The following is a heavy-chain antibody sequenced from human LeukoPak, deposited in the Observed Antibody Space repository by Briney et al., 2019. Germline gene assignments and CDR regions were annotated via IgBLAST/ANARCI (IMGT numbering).Heavy chain of an antibody. CDR3: ARVGAYCGGDCYLEDY. J-gene: IGHJ4*02. D-gene: IGHD2-21*02. V-gene: IGHV1-18*01. CDR1: GYTFTSYG. Sequence: ASVKVSCKASGYTFTSYGISWVRQAPGQGLEWMGWISAYNGNTNYAQKLQGRVTMTTDTSTSTAYMELRSLRSDDTAVYYCARVGAYCGGDCYLEDYWGQGTLVTVSS. CDR2: ISAYNGNT.